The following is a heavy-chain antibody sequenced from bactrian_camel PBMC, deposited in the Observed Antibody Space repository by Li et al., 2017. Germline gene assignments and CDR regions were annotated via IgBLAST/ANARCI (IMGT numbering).Heavy chain of an antibody. V-gene: IGHV3S53*01. CDR1: ERTNRRYC. J-gene: IGHJ6*01. Sequence: HVQLVESGGGSVQAGGSLTLSCAVSERTNRRYCLGWYWQAPGKEREGVAQITDGGGTMYADSVQGRFTISRDTAESMLYLQMDSLKPEDTALYYCAAHPRDGDCPLRPSDFRYWGQGTQVTVS. CDR2: ITDGGGT. CDR3: AAHPRDGDCPLRPSDFRY. D-gene: IGHD1*01.